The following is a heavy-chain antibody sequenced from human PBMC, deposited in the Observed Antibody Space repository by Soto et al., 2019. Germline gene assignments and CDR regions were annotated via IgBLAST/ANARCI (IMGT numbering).Heavy chain of an antibody. CDR1: GGTFSSYT. J-gene: IGHJ4*02. Sequence: ASVKVSCKASGGTFSSYTISWVRQAPGQGLEWMGRIIPILGIANYAQKFQGRVTITADKSTSTAYMELSSLRSEDTAVYYCAAHQQYSGYDFRTDYWGQGTLVTVSS. V-gene: IGHV1-69*02. CDR2: IIPILGIA. D-gene: IGHD5-12*01. CDR3: AAHQQYSGYDFRTDY.